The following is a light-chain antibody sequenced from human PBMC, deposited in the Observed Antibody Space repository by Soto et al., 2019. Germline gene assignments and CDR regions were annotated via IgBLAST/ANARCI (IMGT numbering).Light chain of an antibody. CDR3: QQRSNWPPIT. CDR1: QNISNY. V-gene: IGKV3-11*01. CDR2: DAS. J-gene: IGKJ5*01. Sequence: IVLTHSPATLSLSPGKRGSLSCSSSQNISNYLIWYQQKPGQAPRLLIYDASNRATGIPARFSGSGSGTDFTLTISSLEPEDFAVYYCQQRSNWPPITFGQGTRLEIK.